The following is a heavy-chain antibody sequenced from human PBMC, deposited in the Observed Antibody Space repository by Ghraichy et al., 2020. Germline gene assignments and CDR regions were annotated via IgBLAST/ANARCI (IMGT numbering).Heavy chain of an antibody. D-gene: IGHD3-3*01. CDR2: IIPIFGTA. V-gene: IGHV1-69*13. CDR3: ARSGSERRYYYYGMDV. CDR1: GGTFSSYA. J-gene: IGHJ6*02. Sequence: SVKISCKASGGTFSSYAISWVRQAPGQGLEWMGGIIPIFGTANYAQQFQGRVTITADESTSTAYMELSSLRSEDTAVYYCARSGSERRYYYYGMDVWGQGTTVTVSS.